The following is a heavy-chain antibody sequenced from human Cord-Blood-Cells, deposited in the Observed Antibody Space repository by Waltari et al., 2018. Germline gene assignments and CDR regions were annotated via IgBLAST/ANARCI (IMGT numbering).Heavy chain of an antibody. V-gene: IGHV1-69*01. CDR3: ARERYCSSTSCYDAFDI. CDR2: IIPIFGTA. CDR1: VGTFSSYA. J-gene: IGHJ3*02. Sequence: QVQLVQSGAEVKKPGSSVKVSCKASVGTFSSYAISWVRQAPGQGLEWMGGIIPIFGTANYAQKFQGRVTITADESTSTAYMELSSLRSEDTAVYYCARERYCSSTSCYDAFDIWGQGTMVTVSS. D-gene: IGHD2-2*01.